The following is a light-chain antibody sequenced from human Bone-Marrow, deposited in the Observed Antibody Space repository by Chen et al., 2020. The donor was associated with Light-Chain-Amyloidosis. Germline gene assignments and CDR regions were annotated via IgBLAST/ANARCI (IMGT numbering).Light chain of an antibody. J-gene: IGKJ1*01. CDR3: QQYNDFWT. Sequence: DIQMTQSPSTLPASVGDRVTITCRASQNINVWLAWYQQKPGKAPKLLIYMASSLQTGVPSRFSGSGSGTEFTLTISSLQPDDFATYYCQQYNDFWTFGQGITVEIK. V-gene: IGKV1-5*03. CDR2: MAS. CDR1: QNINVW.